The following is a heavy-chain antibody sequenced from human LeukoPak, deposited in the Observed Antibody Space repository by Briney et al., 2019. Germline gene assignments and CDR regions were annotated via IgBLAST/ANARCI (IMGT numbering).Heavy chain of an antibody. CDR1: GFTFRSYA. J-gene: IGHJ4*02. CDR3: ARDQEQQLGFDY. Sequence: GGSLRLSCAASGFTFRSYAMHWVRQAPGKGLEWVAVISYDGDDGSNIYYADSVKGRFTISRDNSKNTLYLQMNSLRAEDTAVYYCARDQEQQLGFDYWGQGTLVTVSS. V-gene: IGHV3-30*14. D-gene: IGHD6-13*01. CDR2: ISYDGDDGSNI.